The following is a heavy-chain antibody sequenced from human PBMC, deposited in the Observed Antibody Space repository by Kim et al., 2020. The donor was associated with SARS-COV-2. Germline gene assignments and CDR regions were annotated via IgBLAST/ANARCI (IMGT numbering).Heavy chain of an antibody. D-gene: IGHD3-10*02. Sequence: GGSLRLSCAASGFTFSSYDMHWVRQATGKGLEWVSAIGTAGDTYYPGSVKGRFTISRENAKNSLYLQMNSLRAGDTAVYYCARALKPYVGYGMDVWGQGTTVTVSS. CDR3: ARALKPYVGYGMDV. J-gene: IGHJ6*02. CDR2: IGTAGDT. CDR1: GFTFSSYD. V-gene: IGHV3-13*01.